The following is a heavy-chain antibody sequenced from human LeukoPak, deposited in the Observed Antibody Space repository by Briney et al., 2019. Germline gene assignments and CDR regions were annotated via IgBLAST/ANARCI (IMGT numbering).Heavy chain of an antibody. Sequence: GASVKVSCKASGYTFTSYGISWVRQAPGQGLEWMGWISAYNGNTNYAQKYQARVTMTTDTSTSTAYMELRSLRSDDTAVYYCARDDMIRGVNPDVWGQGTTVTGSS. CDR3: ARDDMIRGVNPDV. J-gene: IGHJ6*02. CDR2: ISAYNGNT. D-gene: IGHD3-10*01. V-gene: IGHV1-18*01. CDR1: GYTFTSYG.